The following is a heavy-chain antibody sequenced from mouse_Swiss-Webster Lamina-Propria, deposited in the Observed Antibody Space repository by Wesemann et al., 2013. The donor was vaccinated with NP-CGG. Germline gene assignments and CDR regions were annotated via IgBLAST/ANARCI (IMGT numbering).Heavy chain of an antibody. CDR2: ISDGGSYT. V-gene: IGHV5-4*02. J-gene: IGHJ3*01. CDR3: AREEWFAY. CDR1: GFTFSDYY. Sequence: EVQLVESGGGLVKPGGSLKLSCAASGFTFSDYYMYWVRQTPEKRLEWVATISDGGSYTYYPDSVKGRFTISRDNAKNTLYLEMSSLRSEDTAMYYCAREEWFAYWGPRDSGHCLC.